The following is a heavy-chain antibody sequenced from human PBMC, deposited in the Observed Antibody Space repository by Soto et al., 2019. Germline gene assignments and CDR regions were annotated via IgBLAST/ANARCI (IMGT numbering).Heavy chain of an antibody. D-gene: IGHD3-9*01. J-gene: IGHJ6*02. V-gene: IGHV3-23*01. CDR3: AKDLYYDILTGYYYYYYGMDV. Sequence: HPGGSLRLSCVASGFPFSSYAMSWVRQTPGKGLEWVSGISGSGGRTYYADSVKGRFTISRDNSKNTLYLQMNSLRAEDTAVYYCAKDLYYDILTGYYYYYYGMDVWGQGTTVTVSS. CDR2: ISGSGGRT. CDR1: GFPFSSYA.